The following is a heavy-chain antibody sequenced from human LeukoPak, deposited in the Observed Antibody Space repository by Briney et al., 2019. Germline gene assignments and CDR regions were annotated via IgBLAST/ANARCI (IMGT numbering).Heavy chain of an antibody. D-gene: IGHD6-6*01. CDR3: AREKQLVLVN. Sequence: GGSLRLSCAASGFTFSSYEMNWVRQAPGKGLEWVSYISSSGSTIYYADSVKGRFTISRDNAKNSLYLQMNSLRAEDTAVYYCAREKQLVLVNWGQGTLVTVSS. V-gene: IGHV3-48*03. CDR1: GFTFSSYE. CDR2: ISSSGSTI. J-gene: IGHJ4*02.